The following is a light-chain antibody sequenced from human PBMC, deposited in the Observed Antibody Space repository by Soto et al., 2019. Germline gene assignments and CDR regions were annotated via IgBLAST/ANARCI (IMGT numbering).Light chain of an antibody. CDR1: SSDVGAYNF. CDR3: SSFTTGVNYA. Sequence: QSALTQPASVSGSPGQSITISCTGTSSDVGAYNFVSWYQQHPGKAPKLIIYDVNNRPSEVSNRFSGSKSGNTASLTISGLQAEDEGDYYCSSFTTGVNYAFGIGTKVTVL. CDR2: DVN. V-gene: IGLV2-14*03. J-gene: IGLJ1*01.